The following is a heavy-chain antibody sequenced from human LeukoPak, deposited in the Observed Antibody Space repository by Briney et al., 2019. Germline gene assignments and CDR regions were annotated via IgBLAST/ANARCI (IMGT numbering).Heavy chain of an antibody. Sequence: SETLSLTCTVSGGSISSYYWSWIRQPPRKGLEWIGYIYTSGRTNYNPSLKTRVTISVDTSKNQFSLKLSSVTAADTAVYYCARRGGFDWFDPWGQGTLVTVSS. D-gene: IGHD2-15*01. CDR3: ARRGGFDWFDP. J-gene: IGHJ5*02. CDR2: IYTSGRT. V-gene: IGHV4-4*09. CDR1: GGSISSYY.